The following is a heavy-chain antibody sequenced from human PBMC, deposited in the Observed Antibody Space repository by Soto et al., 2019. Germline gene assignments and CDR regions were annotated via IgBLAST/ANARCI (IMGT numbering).Heavy chain of an antibody. V-gene: IGHV3-53*02. J-gene: IGHJ3*02. Sequence: EGKLVETGGSLIQAGESLRLSCAASGFSVSSSYMSWVRQAPGKGLEWVSFIYSGGTTHYVDSVKGRFTISRDNSKNMIYLHMNSLRAEDTSVYYCARDRIAVSGRSDAFDIWGQGTMVTVAS. CDR1: GFSVSSSY. D-gene: IGHD6-19*01. CDR2: IYSGGTT. CDR3: ARDRIAVSGRSDAFDI.